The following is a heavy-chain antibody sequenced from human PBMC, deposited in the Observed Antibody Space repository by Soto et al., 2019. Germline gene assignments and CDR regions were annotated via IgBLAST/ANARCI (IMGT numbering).Heavy chain of an antibody. V-gene: IGHV1-69*13. Sequence: SVKVSCKASGGTFSSYAISWVRQAPGQGLEWMGGIIPIFGTANYAQKFQGRVTITADESTSTAYMELSSLRSEDTAVYYCARDLQDYYGSGSYLTFDIWGQGTMVTVSS. CDR1: GGTFSSYA. CDR3: ARDLQDYYGSGSYLTFDI. D-gene: IGHD3-10*01. CDR2: IIPIFGTA. J-gene: IGHJ3*02.